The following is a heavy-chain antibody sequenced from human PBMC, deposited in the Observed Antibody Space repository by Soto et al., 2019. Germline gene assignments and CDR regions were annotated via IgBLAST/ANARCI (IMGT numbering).Heavy chain of an antibody. V-gene: IGHV4-61*08. Sequence: SETLSLTCAVSGGSISSGGYSWSWIRQPPGKGLEWIGYIYFRGTTNYNPSLKSRVTMSADTSKNQFSLKLNSVTAADTAVYYCARINYYDTRRYPFGYWGQGMLVTVYS. D-gene: IGHD3-22*01. CDR1: GGSISSGGYS. CDR3: ARINYYDTRRYPFGY. CDR2: IYFRGTT. J-gene: IGHJ4*02.